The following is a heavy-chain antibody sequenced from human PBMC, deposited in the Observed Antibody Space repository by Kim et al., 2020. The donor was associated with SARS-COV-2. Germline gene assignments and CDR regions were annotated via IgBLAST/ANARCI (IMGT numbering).Heavy chain of an antibody. CDR3: ARVRLYGEWGRFDP. CDR1: GGSVSSGSYY. CDR2: IYYSGST. D-gene: IGHD3-10*01. Sequence: SETLSLTCTVSGGSVSSGSYYWSWIRQPPGKGLEWIGYIYYSGSTNYNPSLKSRVTISVDTSKNQFSLKLSSVTAADTAVYYCARVRLYGEWGRFDPWGQGTLVTVSS. J-gene: IGHJ5*02. V-gene: IGHV4-61*01.